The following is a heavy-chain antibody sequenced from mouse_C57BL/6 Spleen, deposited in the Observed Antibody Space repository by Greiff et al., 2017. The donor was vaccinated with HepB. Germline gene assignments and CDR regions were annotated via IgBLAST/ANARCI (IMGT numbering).Heavy chain of an antibody. V-gene: IGHV1-59*01. CDR2: IDPSDSYT. CDR1: GYTFTSYW. Sequence: VQLKQSGAELVRPGTSVKLSCKASGYTFTSYWMHWVKQRPGQGLEWIGVIDPSDSYTNYNQKFKGKATLTVDTSSSTAYMQLSSLTSEDSAVYYCARGYYDSTTGAMDYWGQGTSVTVSS. CDR3: ARGYYDSTTGAMDY. D-gene: IGHD2-4*01. J-gene: IGHJ4*01.